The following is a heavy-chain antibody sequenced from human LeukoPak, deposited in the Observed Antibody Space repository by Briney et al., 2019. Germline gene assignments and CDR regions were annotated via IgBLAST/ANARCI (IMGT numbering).Heavy chain of an antibody. J-gene: IGHJ4*02. CDR2: ISGSAIST. D-gene: IGHD3-9*01. CDR1: GFTFSSYA. V-gene: IGHV3-23*01. CDR3: AKGDNNILTGYYNSFDS. Sequence: GGSLRLSCAASGFTFSSYAMSWIRQAPGMGLEWVSSISGSAISTYYADSVKGRFTISRDNSRNTLYLQMNSLRAGDTALFYCAKGDNNILTGYYNSFDSWGQGTLVTVSS.